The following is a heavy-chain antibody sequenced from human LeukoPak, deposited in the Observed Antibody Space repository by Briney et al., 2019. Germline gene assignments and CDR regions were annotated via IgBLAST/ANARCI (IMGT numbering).Heavy chain of an antibody. J-gene: IGHJ3*02. CDR3: AKDLESGGDAFDI. V-gene: IGHV3-33*06. Sequence: GRSLRLSCAASGFTFSSYGMHWVRQAPGKGLEWVAAIWYDGSNKYYADSVKGRFTISRDNSKNTLYLQMNSLGAEDTAVYYCAKDLESGGDAFDIWGQGTMVTVSS. CDR2: IWYDGSNK. D-gene: IGHD2-21*02. CDR1: GFTFSSYG.